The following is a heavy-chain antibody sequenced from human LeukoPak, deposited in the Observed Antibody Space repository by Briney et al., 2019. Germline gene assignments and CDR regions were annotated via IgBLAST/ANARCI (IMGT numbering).Heavy chain of an antibody. J-gene: IGHJ4*02. Sequence: GSLGTSCGTSGFHLNSAAMTWVRQAPGKGLGWVSTVTGSDDRTYYADSVKGRFTISRDYSKNTLHLQMNSLRVEDAAIYYCAKGPHVGSGYHPDYWGQGNLVTVSS. CDR3: AKGPHVGSGYHPDY. CDR1: GFHLNSAA. D-gene: IGHD3-22*01. V-gene: IGHV3-23*01. CDR2: VTGSDDRT.